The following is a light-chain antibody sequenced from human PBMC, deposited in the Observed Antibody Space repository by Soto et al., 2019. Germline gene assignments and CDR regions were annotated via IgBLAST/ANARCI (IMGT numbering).Light chain of an antibody. Sequence: QSVLTQPPSVSLAPGQRVTISCTGSSSNIGAGYDVHWYQQLPGTAPKLLIYGNSNRPSGVPDRFSGSKSGTSASLAITGLQAEDEADYYCQSYDSSLSGYVFGTGTKVTVL. CDR1: SSNIGAGYD. CDR2: GNS. V-gene: IGLV1-40*01. J-gene: IGLJ1*01. CDR3: QSYDSSLSGYV.